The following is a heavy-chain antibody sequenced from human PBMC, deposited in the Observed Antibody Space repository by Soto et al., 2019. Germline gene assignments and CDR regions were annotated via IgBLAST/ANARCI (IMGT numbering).Heavy chain of an antibody. CDR1: GCTVSSYA. CDR3: ADGGEWSFNFEY. D-gene: IGHD3-3*01. J-gene: IGHJ4*02. CDR2: ISASGSNT. V-gene: IGHV3-23*01. Sequence: EVQLLESGGGLVQSGGSRRLSCAASGCTVSSYAMSWVRQAPGKGLEWVAGISASGSNTYYADSVKGRFTISRDNSKNTLYLQMNNLRVEDKAVYYCADGGEWSFNFEYWGQGTLVTVFS.